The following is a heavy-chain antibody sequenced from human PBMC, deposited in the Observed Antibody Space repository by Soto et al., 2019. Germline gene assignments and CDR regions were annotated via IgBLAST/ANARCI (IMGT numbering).Heavy chain of an antibody. V-gene: IGHV3-74*01. J-gene: IGHJ2*01. Sequence: EVQLVESGGGLVQPGGSLRLSYAASGFTFSSYWMHWVRQAPGKGLVWVSRINSDGSSTNYADSVKGRFTISRDNAKNTLYLQMNSLRAEDTAVYYCARGGSLNWYFDLWGRGTLVTVSS. CDR2: INSDGSST. CDR1: GFTFSSYW. CDR3: ARGGSLNWYFDL. D-gene: IGHD1-26*01.